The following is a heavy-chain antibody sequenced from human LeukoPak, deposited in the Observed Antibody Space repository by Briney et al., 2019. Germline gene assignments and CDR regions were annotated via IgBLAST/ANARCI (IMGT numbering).Heavy chain of an antibody. CDR2: IYYSGST. CDR1: GGSISSYY. V-gene: IGHV4-59*12. Sequence: PSETLSLTCTVSGGSISSYYWSWIRQPPGKGLEWIGYIYYSGSTNYNPSLKSRVTMSVDTSKNQFSLKLSSVTAADTAVYYCAREAGVLLWFGGFDYWGQGTLVTVSS. D-gene: IGHD3-10*01. J-gene: IGHJ4*02. CDR3: AREAGVLLWFGGFDY.